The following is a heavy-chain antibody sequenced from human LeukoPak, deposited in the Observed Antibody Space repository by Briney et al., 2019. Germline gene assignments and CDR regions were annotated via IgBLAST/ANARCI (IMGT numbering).Heavy chain of an antibody. CDR2: INIGGTNT. V-gene: IGHV3-11*01. Sequence: PGGSLRISCAAAGFTFNDYYMSWIRQAPGKGLEWLSSINIGGTNTKYAESVKSRFTISRDNAKKYLYLEMNNLRAEDTAVYYCATDGAGFDTWGQGVLVTVSS. CDR1: GFTFNDYY. CDR3: ATDGAGFDT. J-gene: IGHJ5*02.